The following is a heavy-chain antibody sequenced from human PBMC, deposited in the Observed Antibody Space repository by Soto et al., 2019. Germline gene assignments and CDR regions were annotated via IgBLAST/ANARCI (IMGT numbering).Heavy chain of an antibody. Sequence: SETLSLTCTVSGDSISNYYWNWIRQRAGKGLEWTGRIYTSGKTDYNPSLKSRVSMSVDTSKKQFSLRLSSVTAADTAVYYCATGHYYDNWFDPWGPGILVTVSS. CDR3: ATGHYYDNWFDP. J-gene: IGHJ5*02. V-gene: IGHV4-4*07. D-gene: IGHD3-3*01. CDR2: IYTSGKT. CDR1: GDSISNYY.